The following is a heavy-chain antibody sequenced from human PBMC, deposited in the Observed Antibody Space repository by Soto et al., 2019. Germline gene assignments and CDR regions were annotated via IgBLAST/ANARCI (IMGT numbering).Heavy chain of an antibody. Sequence: QITLKESGPTLVKPTQTLTLTCTFSGFSISTSGVGVGWIRQPPGKALEWLALIYWNDDKRYSPSLKSRLTINKDNSKHQVVLTMTNMDPVDTATYYSANRPSHSSGYYGQGFFDYWGQGTLVTVSS. CDR1: GFSISTSGVG. J-gene: IGHJ4*02. CDR3: ANRPSHSSGYYGQGFFDY. D-gene: IGHD3-22*01. CDR2: IYWNDDK. V-gene: IGHV2-5*01.